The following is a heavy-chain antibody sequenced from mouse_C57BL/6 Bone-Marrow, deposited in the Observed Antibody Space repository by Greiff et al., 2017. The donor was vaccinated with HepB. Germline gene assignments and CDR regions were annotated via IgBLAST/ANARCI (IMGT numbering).Heavy chain of an antibody. CDR1: GFTFSDYG. CDR3: ARTSDPYYFDY. CDR2: ISSGSSTI. J-gene: IGHJ2*01. Sequence: DVMLVESGGGLVKPGGSLKLSCAASGFTFSDYGMHWVRQAPEKGLEWVAYISSGSSTIYYADTVKGRFTISRDNAKNTLFLQMTSLRSEDTAMYYCARTSDPYYFDYWGQGTTLTVSS. V-gene: IGHV5-17*01.